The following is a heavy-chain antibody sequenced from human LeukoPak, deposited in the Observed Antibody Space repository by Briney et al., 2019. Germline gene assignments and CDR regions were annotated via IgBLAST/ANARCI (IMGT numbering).Heavy chain of an antibody. V-gene: IGHV1-8*01. CDR1: GYTFTSYD. CDR2: MNPNSGNT. D-gene: IGHD5-24*01. Sequence: GASVKVPCKASGYTFTSYDINWVRQATGQGLEWMGWMNPNSGNTGYAQKFQGRVTMTRNTSISTAYMELSSLRSEDTAVYYCARGSTEMATGHNWFDPWGQGTLVTVSS. J-gene: IGHJ5*02. CDR3: ARGSTEMATGHNWFDP.